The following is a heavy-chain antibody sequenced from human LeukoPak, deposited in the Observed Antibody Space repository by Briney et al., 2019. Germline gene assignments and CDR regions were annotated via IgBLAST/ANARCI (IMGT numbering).Heavy chain of an antibody. J-gene: IGHJ4*02. CDR2: IIPIFGTA. CDR1: GGTFSSYA. D-gene: IGHD6-13*01. Sequence: SVKVSCKASGGTFSSYAISWVRHAPGQGLEWMGGIIPIFGTANYAQKFQGRGTITTDESTSTAYMELSSLRSEDTAVYYCARDDRYSSSDYWGQGTLVTVSS. CDR3: ARDDRYSSSDY. V-gene: IGHV1-69*05.